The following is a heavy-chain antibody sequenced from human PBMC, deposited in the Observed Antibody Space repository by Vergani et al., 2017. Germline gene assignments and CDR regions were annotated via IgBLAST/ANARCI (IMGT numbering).Heavy chain of an antibody. V-gene: IGHV3-30*02. CDR1: GFPFCTYG. Sequence: QVQLVESGGGVVQPGESLRLSCAASGFPFCTYGMHWVRQAPGKELEWVAFIQKDGIDKFYADSVWGRFTISRDISKNTLYLEMNNLSAEDTASYHCVKDHPVFDEWGRGTLVSVS. CDR2: IQKDGIDK. J-gene: IGHJ4*02. CDR3: VKDHPVFDE.